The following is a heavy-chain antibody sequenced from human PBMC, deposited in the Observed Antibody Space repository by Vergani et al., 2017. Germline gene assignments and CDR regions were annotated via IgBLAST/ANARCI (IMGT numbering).Heavy chain of an antibody. V-gene: IGHV3-11*04. D-gene: IGHD5-24*01. CDR2: ISSSGSTI. Sequence: QVQLVESGGGLVKPGGSLRLSCAASGFTFSDYYMSWIRQAPGKGLEWVSYISSSGSTIYYADSVKGRFTITRDNAKKFIYLQMNSLRADDTAVYYCVRGGLATIYNWFDPWGQGTRVTVSS. CDR3: VRGGLATIYNWFDP. CDR1: GFTFSDYY. J-gene: IGHJ5*01.